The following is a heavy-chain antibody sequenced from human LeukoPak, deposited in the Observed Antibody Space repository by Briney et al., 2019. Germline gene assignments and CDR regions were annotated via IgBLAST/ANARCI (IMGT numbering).Heavy chain of an antibody. J-gene: IGHJ4*02. D-gene: IGHD2-2*01. CDR3: TTLRGGVVVQAAMYYFDY. CDR2: IKSKTDGGTT. CDR1: GFTFSSYA. Sequence: GGSLRLSCAASGFTFSSYAMSWVRQTPGKGLEWVGRIKSKTDGGTTDYAAPVKGRFTISRDDSKNTLYLQMNSLKTEDTAVYYCTTLRGGVVVQAAMYYFDYWGQGTLVTVSS. V-gene: IGHV3-15*01.